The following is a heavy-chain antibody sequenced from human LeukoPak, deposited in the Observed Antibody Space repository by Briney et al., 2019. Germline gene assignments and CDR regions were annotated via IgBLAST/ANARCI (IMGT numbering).Heavy chain of an antibody. Sequence: ASVKVSCKAAGYTFTSYDINWVRQVTGQGLEWMGWMNPNSGNTGFAQKFQGRVTMTRHTPISTAYMELGSLRSEDTAVYYCARWTPAAHVDYWGQGTLVTVSS. CDR1: GYTFTSYD. CDR2: MNPNSGNT. J-gene: IGHJ4*02. CDR3: ARWTPAAHVDY. D-gene: IGHD2-2*01. V-gene: IGHV1-8*01.